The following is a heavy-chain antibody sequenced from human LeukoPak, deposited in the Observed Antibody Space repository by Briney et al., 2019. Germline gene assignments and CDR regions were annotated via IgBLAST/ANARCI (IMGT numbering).Heavy chain of an antibody. CDR1: GYSFTSYW. V-gene: IGHV5-51*01. Sequence: GESLKISCKGSGYSFTSYWIGWVRQMPGKGLEWMGFIYPGDSDTRYSPSFQGQVTISADKSIRPAHLPGSSQKAPGTARYYCATPGYDRSGNGALDIWGQGTKVTVSS. D-gene: IGHD3-22*01. CDR2: IYPGDSDT. CDR3: ATPGYDRSGNGALDI. J-gene: IGHJ3*02.